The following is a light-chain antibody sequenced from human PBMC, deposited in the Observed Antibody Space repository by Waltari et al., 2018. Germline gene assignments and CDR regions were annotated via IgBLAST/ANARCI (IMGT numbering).Light chain of an antibody. J-gene: IGKJ4*01. Sequence: DIQMTQSPSTLSASVGDRVTINCRASQSISNWLAWYQQKPGKAPKLLLYKASTLESGVPSRYSGSGSGTEFTLTISSLQPDDVATYYCQQYNSYSLLTFGGGTKVEIK. V-gene: IGKV1-5*03. CDR2: KAS. CDR1: QSISNW. CDR3: QQYNSYSLLT.